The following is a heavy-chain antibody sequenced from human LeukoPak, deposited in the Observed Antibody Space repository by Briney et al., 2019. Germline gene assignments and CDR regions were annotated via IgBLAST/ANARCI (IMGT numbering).Heavy chain of an antibody. CDR1: GFTFSSYS. CDR2: ISSSSSTI. J-gene: IGHJ4*02. D-gene: IGHD5-12*01. CDR3: ARTSGLRSTYFDY. Sequence: GGSLRLSCAASGFTFSSYSMNWVRQAPGKGLERVSYISSSSSTIYYADSVKGRFTISRDNAKNSLYLQMNSLRAEDTAVYYCARTSGLRSTYFDYWGQGTLVTDSS. V-gene: IGHV3-48*01.